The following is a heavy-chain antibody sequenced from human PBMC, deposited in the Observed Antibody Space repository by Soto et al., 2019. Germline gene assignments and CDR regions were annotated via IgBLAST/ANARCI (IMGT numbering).Heavy chain of an antibody. CDR2: IYYSGST. Sequence: SETLSLTCTVSGGSISSYYWSWIRQPPGKGLEWIGYIYYSGSTNYNPSLKSRVTISVDTSKNQFSLKLSSVTAADTAVYYCAGKYYDFWSGHFDYWGQGTLVTVSS. D-gene: IGHD3-3*01. CDR1: GGSISSYY. J-gene: IGHJ4*02. V-gene: IGHV4-59*01. CDR3: AGKYYDFWSGHFDY.